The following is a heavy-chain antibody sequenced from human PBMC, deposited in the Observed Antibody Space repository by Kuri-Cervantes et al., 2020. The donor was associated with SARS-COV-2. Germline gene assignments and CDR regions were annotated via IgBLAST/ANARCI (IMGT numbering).Heavy chain of an antibody. CDR1: GYTFTSYY. J-gene: IGHJ3*02. CDR2: INPGGGST. CDR3: ARTRIAAAGTDAFDI. Sequence: ASVKVSCKASGYTFTSYYMHWVRQAPGQGLEWMGIINPGGGSTSYAQKFQGRVTMTRDTSTSTVYMELSSLRSEDTAVYYCARTRIAAAGTDAFDIWGQGTMVTVSS. V-gene: IGHV1-46*01. D-gene: IGHD6-13*01.